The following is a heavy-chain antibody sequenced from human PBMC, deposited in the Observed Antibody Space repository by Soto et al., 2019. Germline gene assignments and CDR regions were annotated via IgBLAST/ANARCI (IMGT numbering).Heavy chain of an antibody. CDR3: ARGRAAAGTSPYYYYGMDV. D-gene: IGHD6-13*01. J-gene: IGHJ6*02. CDR1: GYTFTSYG. V-gene: IGHV1-18*01. Sequence: ASMKVSCKASGYTFTSYGISWVRQAPGQGVEWMGWISAYNGNTNYAQKLQGRVTMTTDTSTSTAYMELRSLRSDDTAVYYCARGRAAAGTSPYYYYGMDVWGQGTTVTVSS. CDR2: ISAYNGNT.